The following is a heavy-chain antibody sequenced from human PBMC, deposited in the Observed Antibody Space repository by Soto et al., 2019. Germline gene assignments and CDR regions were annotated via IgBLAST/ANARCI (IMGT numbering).Heavy chain of an antibody. V-gene: IGHV3-64*01. CDR2: ISSNVGST. D-gene: IGHD6-19*01. CDR3: VRGQQWLGGGFDY. CDR1: GFIFSRYA. J-gene: IGHJ4*02. Sequence: EVQLVESGGGLVQPGGSLRLSCAASGFIFSRYAMHWVRQAPGKGLEYVSVISSNVGSTYYANSVKGRFTISRDNSKNTLYRQMGSLRGEDIAVYYCVRGQQWLGGGFDYWGQGTRVTVSS.